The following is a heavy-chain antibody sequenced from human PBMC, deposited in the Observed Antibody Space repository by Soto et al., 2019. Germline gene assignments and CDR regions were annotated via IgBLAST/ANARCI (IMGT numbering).Heavy chain of an antibody. J-gene: IGHJ4*02. CDR1: GGSFSGYY. CDR2: INHSGST. CDR3: ARGGYCSGGSCYLNRRNYFDY. Sequence: QVQLQQWGAGLLKPSETLSLTCAVYGGSFSGYYWSWIRQPPGKGLEWIGEINHSGSTNYKPSLTSRVTISVDTSKNQFSLKLSSVTAADTAVYYCARGGYCSGGSCYLNRRNYFDYWGQGTLVTVSS. V-gene: IGHV4-34*01. D-gene: IGHD2-15*01.